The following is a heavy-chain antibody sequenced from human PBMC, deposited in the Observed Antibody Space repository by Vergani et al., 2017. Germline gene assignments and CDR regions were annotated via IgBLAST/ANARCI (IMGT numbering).Heavy chain of an antibody. J-gene: IGHJ5*02. Sequence: QVQLVQSGAEVKKPGASVKVSCKASGYTFTSYGISWVRQAPGQGLEWMGWISAYNGNTNYAQKLQGRVTMTTDTSTSTAYMELRSLRSEDTAVYYCARGNLGYCSGGSCYSEVGWFDPWGQGTLVTVSS. CDR1: GYTFTSYG. D-gene: IGHD2-15*01. V-gene: IGHV1-18*01. CDR3: ARGNLGYCSGGSCYSEVGWFDP. CDR2: ISAYNGNT.